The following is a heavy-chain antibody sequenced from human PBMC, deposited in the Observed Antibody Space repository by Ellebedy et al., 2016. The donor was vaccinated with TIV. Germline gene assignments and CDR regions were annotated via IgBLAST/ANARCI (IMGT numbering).Heavy chain of an antibody. D-gene: IGHD5-18*01. Sequence: SETLSLTXTVSGDSFSSDTSYWRWIRQSAGKGLEWIGYIYYTGDTNYNPSLKNRVSMSLDNSRNQFSLNLTSVTAADTAVYYCAMMNVGYTSGSDLDSWGQGTLVTVSS. CDR2: IYYTGDT. CDR1: GDSFSSDTSY. V-gene: IGHV4-61*05. CDR3: AMMNVGYTSGSDLDS. J-gene: IGHJ4*02.